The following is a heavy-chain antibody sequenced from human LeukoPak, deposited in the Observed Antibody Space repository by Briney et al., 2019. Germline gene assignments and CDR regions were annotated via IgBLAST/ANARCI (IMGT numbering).Heavy chain of an antibody. V-gene: IGHV5-51*01. CDR3: ASIHRNMSFDY. D-gene: IGHD1-14*01. J-gene: IGHJ4*02. Sequence: GASLQISCKGSGSSFTSYWIGWVRQLPGKGLEWMGIIYAGDSDTRYSPSFQGQVTISADKSISTAYLQWASLKASDSAAYYCASIHRNMSFDYWGQGTLVTVSS. CDR1: GSSFTSYW. CDR2: IYAGDSDT.